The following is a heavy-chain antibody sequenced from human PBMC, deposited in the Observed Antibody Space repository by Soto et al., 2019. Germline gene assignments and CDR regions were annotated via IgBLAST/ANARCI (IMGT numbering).Heavy chain of an antibody. CDR3: ASSRALWFGELLTPPHFDY. Sequence: SETLSLTCTVSGGSISSYYWSWIRQPPGKGLEWIGYIYYSGSTNYNPSLKSRVTISVDTSRNQFSLKLSSVTAADTAVYYCASSRALWFGELLTPPHFDYWGQGTLVTVSS. V-gene: IGHV4-59*12. CDR2: IYYSGST. J-gene: IGHJ4*02. D-gene: IGHD3-10*01. CDR1: GGSISSYY.